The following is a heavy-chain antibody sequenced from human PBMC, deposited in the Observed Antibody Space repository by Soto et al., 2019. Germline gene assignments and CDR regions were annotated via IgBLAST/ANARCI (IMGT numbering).Heavy chain of an antibody. V-gene: IGHV3-53*01. D-gene: IGHD2-8*01. CDR2: IYSGGST. CDR1: GFTVSSNY. Sequence: GGSLRLSCAASGFTVSSNYMSWVRQAPGKGLEWVSVIYSGGSTYYADSVKGRFTISRDNSKNTLYLQMNSLRAEDTAVYYCGRENGKRKYGLAVWGQGTRVTVSS. CDR3: GRENGKRKYGLAV. J-gene: IGHJ6*02.